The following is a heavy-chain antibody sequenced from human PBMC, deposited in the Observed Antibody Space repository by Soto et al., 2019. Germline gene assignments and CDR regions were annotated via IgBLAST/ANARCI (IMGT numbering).Heavy chain of an antibody. CDR2: IYPGDSDT. CDR1: GYSFTSYW. Sequence: PGESLKISCKGSGYSFTSYWIGWVRQMPGKGLEWMGIIYPGDSDTRYSPSFQGQVTISADKSISTAYLQWSSLKASDTAMYYCARHSRIIGISTSFYYWGQGTLVTVSS. D-gene: IGHD2-2*01. CDR3: ARHSRIIGISTSFYY. J-gene: IGHJ4*02. V-gene: IGHV5-51*01.